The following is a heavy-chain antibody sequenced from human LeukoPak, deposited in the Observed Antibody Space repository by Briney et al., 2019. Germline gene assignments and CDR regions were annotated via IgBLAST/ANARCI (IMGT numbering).Heavy chain of an antibody. CDR2: IYHSGST. CDR1: GGSISSGGYS. D-gene: IGHD3-10*01. Sequence: SETLSLTCAVSGGSISSGGYSWSWIRQPPGKGLEWIGYIYHSGSTYYNPSLKSRVTISVDRSKNQFSLKLSSVTAADTVVYYCARGRTTMVRGVIIGSFWFDPWGQGTLVTVSS. CDR3: ARGRTTMVRGVIIGSFWFDP. J-gene: IGHJ5*02. V-gene: IGHV4-30-2*01.